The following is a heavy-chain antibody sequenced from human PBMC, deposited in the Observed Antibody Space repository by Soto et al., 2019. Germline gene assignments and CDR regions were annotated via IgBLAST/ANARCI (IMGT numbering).Heavy chain of an antibody. V-gene: IGHV4-34*01. Sequence: SETLSLTCAVYGGSFSGYYWSWIRQPPGKGLEWIGEINHSGSTNYNPSLKSRVTISVDTSKNQFSLKLSSVTAADTAVYYCARYTVNCSGGSCYYFDYWGQGTLVTVSS. CDR2: INHSGST. CDR3: ARYTVNCSGGSCYYFDY. CDR1: GGSFSGYY. D-gene: IGHD2-15*01. J-gene: IGHJ4*02.